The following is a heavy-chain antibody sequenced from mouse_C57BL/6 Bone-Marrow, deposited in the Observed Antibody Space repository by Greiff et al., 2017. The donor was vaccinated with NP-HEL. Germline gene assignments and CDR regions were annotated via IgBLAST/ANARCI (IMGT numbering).Heavy chain of an antibody. V-gene: IGHV5-4*03. J-gene: IGHJ1*03. CDR1: GFTFSSYA. D-gene: IGHD1-1*01. CDR2: ISDGGSYT. Sequence: EVHLVESGGGLVKPGGSLKLSCAASGFTFSSYAMSWVRQTPEKRLEWVATISDGGSYTYYPDNVKGRFTISRDNVKNNLYLQMSHLKSEDTAMYYCARRDTTVVAGGYFDVWGTGTTVTVSS. CDR3: ARRDTTVVAGGYFDV.